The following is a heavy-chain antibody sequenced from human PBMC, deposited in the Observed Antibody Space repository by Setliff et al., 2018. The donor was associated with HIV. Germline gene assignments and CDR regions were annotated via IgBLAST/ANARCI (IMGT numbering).Heavy chain of an antibody. CDR2: IYHSGST. CDR3: AREAVLFGGSYRFDY. Sequence: SETPSLTCAVSSGSISSSNWWSWVRQPPGKGLEWIGEIYHSGSTNYNPSLKSRVTMSVDKSKNQFSLKLRSVTAADTAVYYCAREAVLFGGSYRFDYWGQGTLVTVSS. D-gene: IGHD1-26*01. CDR1: SGSISSSNW. V-gene: IGHV4-4*02. J-gene: IGHJ4*02.